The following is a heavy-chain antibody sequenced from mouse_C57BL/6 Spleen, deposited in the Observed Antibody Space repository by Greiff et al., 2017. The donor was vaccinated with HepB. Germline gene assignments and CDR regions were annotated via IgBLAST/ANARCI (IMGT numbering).Heavy chain of an antibody. J-gene: IGHJ2*01. V-gene: IGHV1-55*01. CDR2: IYPGSGST. D-gene: IGHD2-5*01. CDR3: ARHEDYSNGGYFDY. CDR1: GYTFTSYW. Sequence: QVQLQQSGAELVKPGASVKMSCKASGYTFTSYWITWVKQRPGQGLEWIGDIYPGSGSTNYNEKFKSKATLTADKSFSTVYMELSRLTSEDSAVYFCARHEDYSNGGYFDYWGQGTTLTVSS.